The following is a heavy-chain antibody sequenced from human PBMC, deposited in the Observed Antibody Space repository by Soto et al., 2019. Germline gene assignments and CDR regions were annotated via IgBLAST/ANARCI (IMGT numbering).Heavy chain of an antibody. CDR3: AKDLDSAYYDISTGYSCFDY. V-gene: IGHV3-23*01. Sequence: GGSLRLSCAASGFTFSSYAMSWVRQAPGKGLEWVSAISGSGGSTYYADSVKGRFTISRDNSKNTLYLQMNSLRAEDTAVYYCAKDLDSAYYDISTGYSCFDYWGQGTLVTVSS. CDR2: ISGSGGST. CDR1: GFTFSSYA. D-gene: IGHD3-9*01. J-gene: IGHJ4*02.